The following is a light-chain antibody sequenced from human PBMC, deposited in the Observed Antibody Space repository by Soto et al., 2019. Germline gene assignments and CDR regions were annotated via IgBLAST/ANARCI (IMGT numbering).Light chain of an antibody. CDR2: DVS. Sequence: QSVLTQPASVSGSPGQSITISCTGTSSDVGGYNYVSWYQQHPGKAPKLMIYDVSNRPSGVSNRFSGSKSGNTASLTIFGLQAEDEADYYCSSYTSSSTLFYVFGTGTKGTVL. V-gene: IGLV2-14*01. CDR3: SSYTSSSTLFYV. J-gene: IGLJ1*01. CDR1: SSDVGGYNY.